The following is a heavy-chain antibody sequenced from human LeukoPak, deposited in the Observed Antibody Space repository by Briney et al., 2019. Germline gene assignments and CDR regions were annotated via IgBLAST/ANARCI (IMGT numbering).Heavy chain of an antibody. CDR3: ARAGYASSWYAQFPFSFDS. V-gene: IGHV4-39*07. CDR2: INHSGST. J-gene: IGHJ4*01. Sequence: SETLSLTCTVSGGSISSSSHYWGWIRQPPGKGLEWIGEINHSGSTNYNPSLKSRVTISVDTSKNQFSLKPTSVTAADTAVYYCARAGYASSWYAQFPFSFDSWGHGALVTVSS. CDR1: GGSISSSSHY. D-gene: IGHD2-2*03.